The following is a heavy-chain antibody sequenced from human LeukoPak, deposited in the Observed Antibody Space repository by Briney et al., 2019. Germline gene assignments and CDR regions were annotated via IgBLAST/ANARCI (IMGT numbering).Heavy chain of an antibody. J-gene: IGHJ3*01. CDR2: IKQDGSEK. V-gene: IGHV3-7*01. CDR1: GFTFSSYW. Sequence: PGGSLRLSCAASGFTFSSYWMSWVRQAPGKGLEWVANIKQDGSEKYYVDSVKSRFTVSRDNAKNSVFLQMNSLRAEDTAVYYCARGLGDYDAFDVWGHGTRVTVAS. CDR3: ARGLGDYDAFDV. D-gene: IGHD4-17*01.